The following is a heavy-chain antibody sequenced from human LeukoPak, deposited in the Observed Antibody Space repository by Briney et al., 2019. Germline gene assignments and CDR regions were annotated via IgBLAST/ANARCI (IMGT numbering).Heavy chain of an antibody. Sequence: PGGSLRLSCAASGFTFSSYGMHWVRQAPGKGLEWVAVISYDGSNKYYADSVKGRFTISRDNSKNTLYLQMNSLRAEDTAVYYCAKDQNTVADLGFDYWGQGTLVTVSS. CDR1: GFTFSSYG. CDR3: AKDQNTVADLGFDY. J-gene: IGHJ4*02. CDR2: ISYDGSNK. D-gene: IGHD4-23*01. V-gene: IGHV3-30*18.